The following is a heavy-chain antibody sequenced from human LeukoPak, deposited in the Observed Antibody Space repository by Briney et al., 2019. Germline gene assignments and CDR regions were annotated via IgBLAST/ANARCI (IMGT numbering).Heavy chain of an antibody. J-gene: IGHJ4*02. V-gene: IGHV4-4*07. CDR1: GGSVSDNH. CDR3: AREARRYCTSTTCYMDFFFDY. D-gene: IGHD2-2*02. Sequence: SETLTLTCDVSGGSVSDNHWSWIRLAAGKGLEWIGRIHSSGSTSYNPSLKNRVTLSIDTSKNEFAQKLSSMTAADTAVHYCAREARRYCTSTTCYMDFFFDYWGQGTLVTVSS. CDR2: IHSSGST.